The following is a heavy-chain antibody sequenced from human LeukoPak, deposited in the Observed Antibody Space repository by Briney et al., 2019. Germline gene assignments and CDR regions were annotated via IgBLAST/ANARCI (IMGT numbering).Heavy chain of an antibody. J-gene: IGHJ4*02. CDR2: ISYDGSNK. Sequence: PGGSLRLSCAASGFTFSSYAMHWVRQAPGKGLEWVAVISYDGSNKYYADSVKGRFTISRDNSKNTLYLQMNSLRAEDMAVYYCAREAGYSYASSYFDYWGQGTLVTVSS. V-gene: IGHV3-30-3*01. D-gene: IGHD5-18*01. CDR3: AREAGYSYASSYFDY. CDR1: GFTFSSYA.